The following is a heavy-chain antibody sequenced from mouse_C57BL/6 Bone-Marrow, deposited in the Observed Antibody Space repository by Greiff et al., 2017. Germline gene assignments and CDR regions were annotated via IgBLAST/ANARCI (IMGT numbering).Heavy chain of an antibody. D-gene: IGHD1-1*01. CDR1: GYTFTSYW. CDR2: IHPSSGCT. V-gene: IGHV1-64*01. J-gene: IGHJ3*01. CDR3: AREEYYGSSPFAY. Sequence: QVQLQQPGAELVKPGASVKLSCKASGYTFTSYWMPWVQQRPGQGLEWIGMIHPSSGCTNYNEKFKGKATMTVDKSSSTTYMQLSSLTSKDSAVYYCAREEYYGSSPFAYWGQGTLVTVSA.